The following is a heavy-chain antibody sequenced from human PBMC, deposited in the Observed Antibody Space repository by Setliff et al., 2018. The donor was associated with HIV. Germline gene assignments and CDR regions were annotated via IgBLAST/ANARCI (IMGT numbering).Heavy chain of an antibody. D-gene: IGHD1-26*01. CDR3: ARDRVVGATLDPLDL. Sequence: GGSLRLSCAASGFTFSSYEMDWFRQAPGKGLEWVSYITGSSDTIHYADSVKGRFTISRDNAKNSLYLQMNSLRAEDTAVYYCARDRVVGATLDPLDLWGQGTMVTVSS. J-gene: IGHJ3*01. CDR2: ITGSSDTI. CDR1: GFTFSSYE. V-gene: IGHV3-48*03.